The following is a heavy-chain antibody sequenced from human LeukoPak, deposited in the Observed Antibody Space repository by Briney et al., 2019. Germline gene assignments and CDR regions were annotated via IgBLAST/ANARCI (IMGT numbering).Heavy chain of an antibody. CDR2: VDPEDGET. D-gene: IGHD3-3*01. CDR3: ATGVLQFLEWYYYMDV. J-gene: IGHJ6*03. V-gene: IGHV1-69-2*01. Sequence: ASVKVSCKVSGYTFTDYYMHWVQQAPGKGLEWMGLVDPEDGETIYAEKSQGRVTITADTSTDTAYMELSSLRSEDTAVYYCATGVLQFLEWYYYMDVWGKGTTVTVSS. CDR1: GYTFTDYY.